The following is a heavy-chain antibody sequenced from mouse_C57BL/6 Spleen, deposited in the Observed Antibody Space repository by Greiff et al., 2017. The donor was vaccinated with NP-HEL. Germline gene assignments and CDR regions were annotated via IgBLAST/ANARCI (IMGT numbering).Heavy chain of an antibody. CDR2: ISRGSSTI. Sequence: EVKVVESGGGLVKPGGSLKLSCAASGFTFSDYGMHWVRQAPEKGLEWVAYISRGSSTIYYADTVKGRFTISVENAKNTVSLQMTRLTSEDTAMYYCARKRYGYGGYAMDYWGQGTSVTVSS. V-gene: IGHV5-17*01. D-gene: IGHD2-2*01. CDR1: GFTFSDYG. CDR3: ARKRYGYGGYAMDY. J-gene: IGHJ4*01.